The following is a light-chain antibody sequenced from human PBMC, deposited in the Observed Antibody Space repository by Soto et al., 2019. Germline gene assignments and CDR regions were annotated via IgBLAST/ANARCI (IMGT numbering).Light chain of an antibody. J-gene: IGKJ1*01. Sequence: DIVMTQSPNSLAVSLGERATINCRSSQSLLYSSNNRNYLAWYQQKPGQPPKLLIYWASTRESGVPARVSGSGSGTDFSLTISSLQAEDVAVYYCQQYYTTPQWTFGQGTKVEIK. CDR1: QSLLYSSNNRNY. CDR2: WAS. V-gene: IGKV4-1*01. CDR3: QQYYTTPQWT.